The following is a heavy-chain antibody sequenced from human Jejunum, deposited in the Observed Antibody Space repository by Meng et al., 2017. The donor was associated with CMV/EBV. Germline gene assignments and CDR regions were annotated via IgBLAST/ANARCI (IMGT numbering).Heavy chain of an antibody. J-gene: IGHJ5*02. CDR3: ARDSYHYGSSTYNWFDP. D-gene: IGHD3-10*01. CDR1: FIRSYW. V-gene: IGHV4-59*01. Sequence: FIRSYWWSWIRPSPGKGLEWIGYIHHSGTTNRNPSLRSRAIMSVDTSNNQFSLKLTSVTAADTAVYYCARDSYHYGSSTYNWFDPWGQGILVTVSS. CDR2: IHHSGTT.